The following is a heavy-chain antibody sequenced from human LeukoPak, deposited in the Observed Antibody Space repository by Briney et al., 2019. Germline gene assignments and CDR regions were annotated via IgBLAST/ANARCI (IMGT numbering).Heavy chain of an antibody. J-gene: IGHJ4*02. CDR3: AKDGAVAGRYYFDY. V-gene: IGHV3-23*01. CDR2: ISGSGGST. D-gene: IGHD6-19*01. Sequence: PGGSLRLSCAASGLTFSSYGMHWVRQAPGKGLEWVSAISGSGGSTYYVDSVKGRFTISIDNSENPLYLQMNSLRAEDTTAYYCAKDGAVAGRYYFDYWGQGTLVTVSS. CDR1: GLTFSSYG.